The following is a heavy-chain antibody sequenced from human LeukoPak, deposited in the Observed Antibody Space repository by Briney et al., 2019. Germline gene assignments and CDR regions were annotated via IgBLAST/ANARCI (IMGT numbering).Heavy chain of an antibody. CDR2: VYYNGST. CDR1: GVSMSSRSYF. V-gene: IGHV4-39*01. Sequence: PSETLSLTCAVSGVSMSSRSYFWGWIRQPPGKGLEWIGTVYYNGSTYYHPSLKSRVTISIDTSKNQFSVKLTSVTAADTAVYYCARRSGLAARRGNFDYWGQGTLVTVSS. CDR3: ARRSGLAARRGNFDY. D-gene: IGHD6-6*01. J-gene: IGHJ4*02.